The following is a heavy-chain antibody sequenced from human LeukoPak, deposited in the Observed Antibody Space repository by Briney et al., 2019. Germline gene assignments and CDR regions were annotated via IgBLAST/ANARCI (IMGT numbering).Heavy chain of an antibody. V-gene: IGHV4-59*01. CDR1: GGSISSYY. J-gene: IGHJ1*01. D-gene: IGHD6-6*01. CDR2: IYYSGST. Sequence: SETLSLTCTVSGGSISSYYWSWIRQPPGKGLEWIGYIYYSGSTNYNPSLKSRVTISVGTSKNQFSLKLNSVTAADTAVYYCASSAARAAEYFQHWGQGTLVTVSS. CDR3: ASSAARAAEYFQH.